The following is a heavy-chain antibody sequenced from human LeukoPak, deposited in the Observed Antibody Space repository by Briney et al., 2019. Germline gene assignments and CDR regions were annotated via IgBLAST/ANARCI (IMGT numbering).Heavy chain of an antibody. CDR1: GYTFTGYY. D-gene: IGHD3-22*01. J-gene: IGHJ4*02. CDR2: INPNSGGT. V-gene: IGHV1-2*02. Sequence: GASVKVSCKASGYTFTGYYMHWVRQAPGQGLEWMGWINPNSGGTNYAQKFQGRVTISADKSISTAYLQWSSLKASDTAMYYCARLHYYDSSGYYSATTSFDYWGQGTLVTVSS. CDR3: ARLHYYDSSGYYSATTSFDY.